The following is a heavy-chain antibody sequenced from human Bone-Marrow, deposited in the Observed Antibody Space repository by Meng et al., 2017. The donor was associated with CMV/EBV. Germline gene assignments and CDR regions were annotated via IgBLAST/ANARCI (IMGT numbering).Heavy chain of an antibody. CDR3: ATSYGATYPFDY. CDR2: IYYSGNT. CDR1: GGSVSSSTYY. Sequence: SETLSLTCTVSGGSVSSSTYYWGWIRQPPGKGLEWIGNIYYSGNTYYNPSLKRRVTISVDTSKNQFSLKLSSVTAADAAVYYCATSYGATYPFDYWGQGTLVTVSS. D-gene: IGHD4/OR15-4a*01. J-gene: IGHJ4*02. V-gene: IGHV4-39*01.